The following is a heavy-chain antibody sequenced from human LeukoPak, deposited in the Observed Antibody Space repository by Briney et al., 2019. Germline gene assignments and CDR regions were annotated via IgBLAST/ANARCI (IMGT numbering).Heavy chain of an antibody. D-gene: IGHD5-12*01. Sequence: GSLRLSCAASGFIFSQYSMNWVRQAPGKGLEWVSHIRSSSETFYADSVKGRFTISRDNARNSLYLQMNNLRGEDTAIYYCARDAGNSGYGCDLWGQGTLVTVSS. J-gene: IGHJ5*02. CDR3: ARDAGNSGYGCDL. V-gene: IGHV3-48*01. CDR2: IRSSSET. CDR1: GFIFSQYS.